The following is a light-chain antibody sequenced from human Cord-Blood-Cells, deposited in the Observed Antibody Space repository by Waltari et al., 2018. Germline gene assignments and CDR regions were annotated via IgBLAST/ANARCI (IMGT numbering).Light chain of an antibody. V-gene: IGKV1-39*01. CDR1: QSISSY. J-gene: IGKJ4*01. CDR3: QQSYSTPLT. CDR2: AAS. Sequence: DIQMTQSPSSQSASVGDRVTITCRASQSISSYLNWYQQKPGKAPKPLIYAASSLQSGVPSRFSGSGSGTDFTLTISSLQPEDFATYYCQQSYSTPLTFGGGTKVEIK.